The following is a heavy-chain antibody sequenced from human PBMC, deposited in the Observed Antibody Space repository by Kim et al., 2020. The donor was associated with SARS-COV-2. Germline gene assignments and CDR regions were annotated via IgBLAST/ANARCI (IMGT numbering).Heavy chain of an antibody. CDR2: IYPGDSDT. D-gene: IGHD2-2*01. Sequence: GESLKISCKGSGYSFTSYWIGWVRQMPGKGLEWMGIIYPGDSDTRYSPSFQGQVTISADKSISTAYLQWSSLKASDTAMYYCARGIVVPAAIRSEYFDYWGQGTLVTVSS. J-gene: IGHJ4*02. CDR1: GYSFTSYW. CDR3: ARGIVVPAAIRSEYFDY. V-gene: IGHV5-51*01.